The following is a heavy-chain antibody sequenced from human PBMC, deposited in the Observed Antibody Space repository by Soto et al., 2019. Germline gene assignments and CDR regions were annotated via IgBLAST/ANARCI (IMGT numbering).Heavy chain of an antibody. CDR2: IYYIGNT. V-gene: IGHV4-39*01. D-gene: IGHD4-17*01. Sequence: QLQLQESGSGLVKPSETLSLTCIVSNGSISSRSSYWGWIRQTPGKGLEWVGSIYYIGNTYFNPSLKSRVTISIDTPKTQFSRKMNSVTSADTAVYFCGVQDYGAKGYYFENWGQGALVTVSS. CDR3: GVQDYGAKGYYFEN. J-gene: IGHJ4*02. CDR1: NGSISSRSSY.